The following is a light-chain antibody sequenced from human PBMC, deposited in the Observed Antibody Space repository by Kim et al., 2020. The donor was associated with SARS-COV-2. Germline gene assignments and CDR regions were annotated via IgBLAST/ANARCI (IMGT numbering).Light chain of an antibody. J-gene: IGLJ3*02. CDR2: ANT. CDR3: HSYDRSLGTWL. CDR1: SSNIGAGYV. Sequence: QSVLTQPPSVSGAPGQRVTISCTGSSSNIGAGYVVHWYQQLPGTAPKLLIYANTNRPSGVPDRFSGSKSDTSASLAITGLQAEDEADYYCHSYDRSLGTWLFGGGTQLTVL. V-gene: IGLV1-40*01.